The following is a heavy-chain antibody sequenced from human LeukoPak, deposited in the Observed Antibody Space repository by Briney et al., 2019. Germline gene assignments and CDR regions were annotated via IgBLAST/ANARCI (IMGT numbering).Heavy chain of an antibody. D-gene: IGHD7-27*01. Sequence: GRSLRLSCAASGFTFSSYGMHWVRQAPGKGLEWVAVISYDGSNKYYADSVKGRFTISRDNSKNTLYLQMNSLRAEDTAVYYCARHLVPGVGIDYWGQGTLVTVSS. J-gene: IGHJ4*02. CDR1: GFTFSSYG. CDR3: ARHLVPGVGIDY. V-gene: IGHV3-30*03. CDR2: ISYDGSNK.